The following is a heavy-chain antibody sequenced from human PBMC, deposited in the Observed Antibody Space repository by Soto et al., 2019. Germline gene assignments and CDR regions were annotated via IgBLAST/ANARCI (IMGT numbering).Heavy chain of an antibody. J-gene: IGHJ4*02. Sequence: EVQLLESGGGWVQPGGSLRLSCAAFGFTFSSFSMTWVRQAPGEGLEWVSTVSGIDGSTNYADSVKGRFTISRDNSKNTLYLQMNSLRAEDTAVYYCAKTVPNSSGWLFDYWGQGTLVTVSS. CDR2: VSGIDGST. CDR1: GFTFSSFS. D-gene: IGHD6-19*01. V-gene: IGHV3-23*01. CDR3: AKTVPNSSGWLFDY.